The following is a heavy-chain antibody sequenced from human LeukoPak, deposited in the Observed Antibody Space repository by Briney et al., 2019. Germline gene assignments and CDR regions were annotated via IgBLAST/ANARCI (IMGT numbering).Heavy chain of an antibody. D-gene: IGHD6-13*01. CDR2: INHSGST. Sequence: SETLSLTCAVYGGSFSGYYWSWIRQPPGKGLEWIGEINHSGSTNYNPSLKSRVTISLDTSKNQFSLKLSSVTAADTAVYYCARGSSSWMDYYMDVWGKGTTVTVSS. J-gene: IGHJ6*03. CDR3: ARGSSSWMDYYMDV. CDR1: GGSFSGYY. V-gene: IGHV4-34*01.